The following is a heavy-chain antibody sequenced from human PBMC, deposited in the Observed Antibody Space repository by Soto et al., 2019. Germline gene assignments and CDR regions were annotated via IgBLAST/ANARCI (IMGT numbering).Heavy chain of an antibody. CDR1: GFTFTNAW. CDR3: TAGSGKSDFDY. D-gene: IGHD3-10*01. V-gene: IGHV3-15*01. CDR2: IKSKVEGGTT. J-gene: IGHJ4*02. Sequence: PGGSLRLSCAVSGFTFTNAWMSWVRQAPGKGLEWAGRIKSKVEGGTTDYAAAVKGRFTISRDDSENTVYLQMNSLKTEDTGVYYCTAGSGKSDFDYWGQGNLVTVSS.